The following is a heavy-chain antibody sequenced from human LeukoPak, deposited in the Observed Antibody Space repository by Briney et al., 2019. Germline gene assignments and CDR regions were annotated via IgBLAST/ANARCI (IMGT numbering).Heavy chain of an antibody. J-gene: IGHJ4*02. CDR2: ISYDGSNK. Sequence: PGGSLRLSCAASGFTFSSYPMHWVRQAPGKGLEWVALISYDGSNKYYADSVTGRFTISRDNSKNTLYLQMNSLRAEDTAVYYCARDLVNYYGSGSLRYWDQGTLVTVSS. CDR1: GFTFSSYP. CDR3: ARDLVNYYGSGSLRY. V-gene: IGHV3-30*04. D-gene: IGHD3-10*01.